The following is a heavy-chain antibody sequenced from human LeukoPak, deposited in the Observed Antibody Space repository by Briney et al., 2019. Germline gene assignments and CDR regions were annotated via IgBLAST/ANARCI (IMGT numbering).Heavy chain of an antibody. V-gene: IGHV3-30*03. CDR2: ISYDGSYK. CDR3: ATDYGERGY. J-gene: IGHJ4*02. CDR1: GFTFSSYG. Sequence: GGSLRLSCAASGFTFSSYGMHWVRQAPGKGLEWVAVISYDGSYKNYADSVKGRCTISRDNSKNTLYLQMNSLGPDDTAVYYCATDYGERGYWGQGTLVTVSS. D-gene: IGHD4-17*01.